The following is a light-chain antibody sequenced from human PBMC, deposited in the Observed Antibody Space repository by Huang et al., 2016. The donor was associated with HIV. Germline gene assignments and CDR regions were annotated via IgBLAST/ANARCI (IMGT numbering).Light chain of an antibody. V-gene: IGKV3-15*01. CDR1: QSITRM. Sequence: EIVMTQSPATLSVSPGERAILSCRATQSITRMLAWYPQKPGQAPRLLIYDASTRATGIPARFSGSASGTEYTLTISSLQSEDFAVYYCQQYNDWPRTFGQGTKVEIK. CDR2: DAS. J-gene: IGKJ1*01. CDR3: QQYNDWPRT.